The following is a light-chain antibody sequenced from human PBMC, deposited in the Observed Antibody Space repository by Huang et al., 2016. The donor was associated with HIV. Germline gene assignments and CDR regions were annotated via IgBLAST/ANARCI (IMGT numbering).Light chain of an antibody. CDR1: LGVSAL. J-gene: IGKJ3*01. Sequence: DIQLTQSPSSVSASVGDRVTITSRASLGVSALIAWYQQKPGKAPKLLIHGASTLQRGVPSRFSGSVSGTDCTLTISSLQPYDFATYYCQVANSFPPFSFGPGTKVEIK. V-gene: IGKV1-12*01. CDR2: GAS. CDR3: QVANSFPPFS.